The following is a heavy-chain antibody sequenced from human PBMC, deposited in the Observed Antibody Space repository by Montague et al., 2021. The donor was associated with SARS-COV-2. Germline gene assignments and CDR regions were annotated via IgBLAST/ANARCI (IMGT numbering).Heavy chain of an antibody. CDR1: GGSVSSGDYS. Sequence: TLSLTCVVSGGSVSSGDYSWSWIRQSPGKGLEWIGYIYQSGSAYYNPSLKSRVTISIDTSNNQFSLNLRSVTAADTALYYCATGTQMYGRDFWGQGTTVTVSS. J-gene: IGHJ6*02. CDR2: IYQSGSA. CDR3: ATGTQMYGRDF. V-gene: IGHV4-30-2*06. D-gene: IGHD3-10*01.